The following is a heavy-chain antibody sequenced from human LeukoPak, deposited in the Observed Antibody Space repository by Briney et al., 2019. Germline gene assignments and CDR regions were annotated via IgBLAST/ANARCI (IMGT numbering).Heavy chain of an antibody. CDR3: ARRDSGSYSYCDY. CDR2: IYSSGST. D-gene: IGHD1-26*01. V-gene: IGHV4-4*09. J-gene: IGHJ4*02. CDR1: GGSISSYY. Sequence: KASETLSLTCTVSGGSISSYYWSWIRQPPGKGLEWIGYIYSSGSTNYNPSLKSRVTISVDTSKNQFSLRLSSVTAADTAVYYCARRDSGSYSYCDYWGQGTLVTVSS.